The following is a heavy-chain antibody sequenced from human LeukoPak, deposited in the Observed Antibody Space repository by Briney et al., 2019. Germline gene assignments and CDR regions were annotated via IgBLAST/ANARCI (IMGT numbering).Heavy chain of an antibody. D-gene: IGHD5/OR15-5a*01. J-gene: IGHJ5*02. CDR1: GFTFTSYG. Sequence: EASVKVSCKASGFTFTSYGITWVRQAPGQGLEWMGWISGFNGDTNYARKFQGRVTMTTDTSTRTAYMELRSLRSDDTAVYYCARILRLTVSFDPWGQGTLVTVSS. CDR3: ARILRLTVSFDP. CDR2: ISGFNGDT. V-gene: IGHV1-18*01.